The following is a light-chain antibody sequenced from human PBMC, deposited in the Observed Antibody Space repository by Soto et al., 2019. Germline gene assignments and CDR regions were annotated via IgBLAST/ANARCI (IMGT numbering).Light chain of an antibody. CDR2: DAS. Sequence: DIQMTQSPSTLSASVGDRVTITCRASQNINRWLAWFQQKPGKAPELLIYDASSLQSGVPSRFSGSGSGTEFTLTISSLQPDDFASYFCQEYNTNFRTFGQGTKVDIK. CDR3: QEYNTNFRT. V-gene: IGKV1-5*01. J-gene: IGKJ1*01. CDR1: QNINRW.